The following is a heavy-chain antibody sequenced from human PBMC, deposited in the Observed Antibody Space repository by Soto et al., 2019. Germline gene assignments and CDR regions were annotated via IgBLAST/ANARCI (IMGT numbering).Heavy chain of an antibody. CDR2: IYYSGNT. J-gene: IGHJ4*02. V-gene: IGHV4-39*01. CDR1: GGSISSSNYY. CDR3: ARRRDGYNYKGIYYFDY. D-gene: IGHD5-12*01. Sequence: PSETLSLTCTVSGGSISSSNYYWGWIRQPPGKGLEWIGSIYYSGNTYYSPSLKRRVTISVDTSQNQFFLKLNSVTAADTAVYYCARRRDGYNYKGIYYFDYWGQGTLVTVSS.